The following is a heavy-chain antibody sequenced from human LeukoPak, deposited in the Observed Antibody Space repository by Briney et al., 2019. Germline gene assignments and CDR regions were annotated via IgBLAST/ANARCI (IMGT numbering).Heavy chain of an antibody. Sequence: SETLSLTCTVSGGSISSSSYYWGWIRQPPGKGLEWIGSIYYSGSTYYNPSLKSRVTISVDTSKNQFSLKLSSVTAADTAVYYCASSLRYCSSTSCLPFDYWGQGTLVTVSS. J-gene: IGHJ4*02. CDR1: GGSISSSSYY. CDR3: ASSLRYCSSTSCLPFDY. D-gene: IGHD2-2*01. CDR2: IYYSGST. V-gene: IGHV4-39*01.